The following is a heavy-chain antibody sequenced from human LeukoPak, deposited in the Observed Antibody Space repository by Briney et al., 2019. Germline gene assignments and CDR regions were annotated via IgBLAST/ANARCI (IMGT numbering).Heavy chain of an antibody. CDR1: GGSINTYF. Sequence: SETLSLTCTVSGGSINTYFWSWIRQPPGKGLEWIGEINHSGSTNYNPSLKSRVTISVDTSKDQFSLKLSSVTAADTAVYYCAREDTVAGTGRYYFDYWGQGTLVTVSS. CDR3: AREDTVAGTGRYYFDY. D-gene: IGHD6-19*01. V-gene: IGHV4-34*01. J-gene: IGHJ4*02. CDR2: INHSGST.